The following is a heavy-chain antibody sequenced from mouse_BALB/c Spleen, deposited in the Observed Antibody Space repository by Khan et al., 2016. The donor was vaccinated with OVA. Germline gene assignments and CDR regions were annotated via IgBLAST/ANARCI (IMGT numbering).Heavy chain of an antibody. CDR3: ATSYFYGDYFDY. J-gene: IGHJ2*01. V-gene: IGHV5-17*02. CDR1: GFTFSSYG. Sequence: EVELVESGGDLVQPGGSRKLSCAASGFTFSSYGMHWVRQAPEKGLEWVAYISGDSNTIYYADTVKGRFTISRDKPRNTLFLQMTSLMSEDTAMYYCATSYFYGDYFDYWGRGTTLTVSS. CDR2: ISGDSNTI. D-gene: IGHD1-1*01.